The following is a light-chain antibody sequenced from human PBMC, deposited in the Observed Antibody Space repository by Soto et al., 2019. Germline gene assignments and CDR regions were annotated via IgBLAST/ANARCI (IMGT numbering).Light chain of an antibody. V-gene: IGKV1-17*01. CDR1: QSVSDW. CDR3: LQHNTYPRT. CDR2: AAS. J-gene: IGKJ1*01. Sequence: IQMTQSPSTLSASVGDRVTITCRASQSVSDWLAWYQQKPAKAPKRLIYAASNLQSGVPSRFSGSGSGTEFTLTISSLQPEDSATYYCLQHNTYPRTFGQGTKVDIK.